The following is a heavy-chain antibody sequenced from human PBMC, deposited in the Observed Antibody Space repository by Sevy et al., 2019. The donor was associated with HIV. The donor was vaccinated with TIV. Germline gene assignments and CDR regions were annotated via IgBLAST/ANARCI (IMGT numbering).Heavy chain of an antibody. CDR1: GFTFSRYA. CDR3: AKKQAGYYDSSGYYYLLGYFDY. CDR2: ISGSGGST. Sequence: GGSLRLSCAASGFTFSRYAMSWVRQAPGKGLEWVSAISGSGGSTYYADSVKGRFTISRDNSKNTLYLQMNSLRAEDTAVYYCAKKQAGYYDSSGYYYLLGYFDYWGQGTLVTVSS. D-gene: IGHD3-22*01. V-gene: IGHV3-23*01. J-gene: IGHJ4*02.